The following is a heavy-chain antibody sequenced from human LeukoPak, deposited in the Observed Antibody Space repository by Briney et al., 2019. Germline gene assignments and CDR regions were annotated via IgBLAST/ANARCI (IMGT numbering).Heavy chain of an antibody. CDR3: ATTRWTSERGGFDY. J-gene: IGHJ4*02. CDR2: INHSGST. D-gene: IGHD1-1*01. V-gene: IGHV4-34*01. Sequence: SETLSLTCAVYGGSFSGYYWSWIRQPPGKGLEWIGEINHSGSTNYNPSLKSRVTISVDTSKNQFSLKLSSVTAADTAMYYCATTRWTSERGGFDYWGQGTLVTVSS. CDR1: GGSFSGYY.